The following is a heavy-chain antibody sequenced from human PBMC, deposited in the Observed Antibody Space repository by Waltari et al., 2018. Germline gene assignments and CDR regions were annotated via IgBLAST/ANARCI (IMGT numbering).Heavy chain of an antibody. Sequence: QVQLQESGPGLVKPSETLSLTCTVSGGSISSHYWSWIRQPPGKGLEWIGYIYYSGSTNYNPSLKSRVTISVDTSKNQFSLKLSSVTAADTAVYYCARDPLAGPLDYWGQGTLVTVSS. CDR2: IYYSGST. CDR1: GGSISSHY. CDR3: ARDPLAGPLDY. V-gene: IGHV4-59*11. J-gene: IGHJ4*02. D-gene: IGHD6-19*01.